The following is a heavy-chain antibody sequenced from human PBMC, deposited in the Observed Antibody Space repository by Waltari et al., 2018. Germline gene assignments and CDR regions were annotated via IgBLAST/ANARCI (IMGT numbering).Heavy chain of an antibody. CDR3: AKGPRDNHTGIVPLMDV. CDR1: GFNFGSYG. CDR2: IWYDGSNK. Sequence: QVQLVESGGGVVQPGRSLRRSCAASGFNFGSYGLRWVRQAHGKGLEWVAVIWYDGSNKYYAASVKGRLTISTANAKNTQYLQMNSLRAEDTAVYYCAKGPRDNHTGIVPLMDVWGKGTTVTVSS. D-gene: IGHD2-15*01. V-gene: IGHV3-33*06. J-gene: IGHJ6*03.